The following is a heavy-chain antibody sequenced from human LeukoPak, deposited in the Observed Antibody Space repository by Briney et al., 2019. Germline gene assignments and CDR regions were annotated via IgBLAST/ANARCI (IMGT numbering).Heavy chain of an antibody. CDR2: IYYSGST. D-gene: IGHD6-13*01. CDR3: AREGAAADYFDY. V-gene: IGHV4-59*01. CDR1: GGSISSYY. J-gene: IGHJ4*02. Sequence: KPSETLSLTCTVSGGSISSYYWSWIRQPPGKGLEWIGYIYYSGSTNYNPSLKSRVTISVDTSKNQFSLKLSSVTAADTAVYCCAREGAAADYFDYWGQGTLVTVSS.